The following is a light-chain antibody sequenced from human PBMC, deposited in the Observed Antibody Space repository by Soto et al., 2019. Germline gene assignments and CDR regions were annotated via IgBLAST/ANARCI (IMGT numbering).Light chain of an antibody. CDR1: QSVSSY. CDR2: DAS. J-gene: IGKJ5*01. Sequence: IVLTQSPATLSLSTGERATLSCRASQSVSSYLAWYQQKPGQAPRLLIYDASNRATGIPDRFSGSGSGTDFTLTISRLEPEDFAVYYCQQYGSSPITFGQGTRLEIK. CDR3: QQYGSSPIT. V-gene: IGKV3-20*01.